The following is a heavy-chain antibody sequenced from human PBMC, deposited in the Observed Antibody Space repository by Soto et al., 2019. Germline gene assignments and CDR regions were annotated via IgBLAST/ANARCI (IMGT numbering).Heavy chain of an antibody. J-gene: IGHJ6*02. CDR3: ARGAIVVVPAAIRNYYYGMDV. V-gene: IGHV1-2*02. CDR2: INPNSGGT. CDR1: GGTFSSYA. D-gene: IGHD2-2*01. Sequence: ASVKVSCKASGGTFSSYAISWVRQAPGQGLEWMGWINPNSGGTNYAQKFQGRVTMTRDTSISTAYMELSRLRSDDTAVYYCARGAIVVVPAAIRNYYYGMDVWGQGTTVTSP.